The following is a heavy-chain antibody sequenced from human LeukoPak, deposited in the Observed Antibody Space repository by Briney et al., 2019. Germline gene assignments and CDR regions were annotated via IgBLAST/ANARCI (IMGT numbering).Heavy chain of an antibody. D-gene: IGHD3-10*01. CDR2: INPSGGST. Sequence: ASVKVSCKASGYTFTSYYMHWVRQAPGQGLEWMGIINPSGGSTSYAQKFQGRVTMARDTSTSTVYMELSSLRSEDTAVYYCARENPMVRGVLRAWFDPWGQGTLVTVSS. V-gene: IGHV1-46*01. J-gene: IGHJ5*02. CDR1: GYTFTSYY. CDR3: ARENPMVRGVLRAWFDP.